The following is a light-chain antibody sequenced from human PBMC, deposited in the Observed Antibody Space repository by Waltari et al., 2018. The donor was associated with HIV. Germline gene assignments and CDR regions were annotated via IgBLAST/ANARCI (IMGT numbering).Light chain of an antibody. CDR1: ALANQY. Sequence: SYELAQPFSVSVSPGQTAAITCFGDALANQYTNWYQQKPGQSPVLVICTDNERPSGVPERFSGSRSGTTVTLTISGVQAEDEADYYCQSTDVRGSQVIFGGGTKLTVL. J-gene: IGLJ2*01. CDR2: TDN. V-gene: IGLV3-25*03. CDR3: QSTDVRGSQVI.